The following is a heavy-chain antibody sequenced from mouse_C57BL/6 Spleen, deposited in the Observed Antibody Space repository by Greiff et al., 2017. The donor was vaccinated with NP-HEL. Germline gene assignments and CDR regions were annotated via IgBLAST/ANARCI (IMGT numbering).Heavy chain of an antibody. CDR3: ARRITTVVAYYYAMDY. CDR2: IDPEDGDT. J-gene: IGHJ4*01. CDR1: GFNIKDYY. D-gene: IGHD1-1*01. Sequence: EVQLQQSGAELVKPGASVKLSCTASGFNIKDYYMHWVKQRTEQGLEWIGRIDPEDGDTKYAPKFQGKATITADTSSNPAYLQLSSLTSEDTAVYYCARRITTVVAYYYAMDYWGQGTSVTVSS. V-gene: IGHV14-2*01.